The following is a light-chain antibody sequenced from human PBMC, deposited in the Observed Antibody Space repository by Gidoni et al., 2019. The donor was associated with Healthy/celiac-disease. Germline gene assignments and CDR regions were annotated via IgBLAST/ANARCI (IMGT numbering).Light chain of an antibody. CDR2: AAS. CDR1: QGISSY. J-gene: IGKJ1*01. V-gene: IGKV1-9*01. Sequence: IQLTQSPSSLSASVGDRVTITCRASQGISSYLAWYQQKPGKAPKLLIYAASTLQSGVPSRISGSGSGTDFTLTISSLQPEDFATYYCQQLNSYPRTFGQXTKVEIK. CDR3: QQLNSYPRT.